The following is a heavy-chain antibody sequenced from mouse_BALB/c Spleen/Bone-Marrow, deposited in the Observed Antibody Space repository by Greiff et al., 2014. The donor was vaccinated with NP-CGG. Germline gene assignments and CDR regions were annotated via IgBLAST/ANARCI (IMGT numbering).Heavy chain of an antibody. CDR1: GYTFTSYW. D-gene: IGHD2-12*01. Sequence: QVQLQQSGAELAKPGASVKMSCKASGYTFTSYWMHWVKRRPGQGLEWIGYINPSTGYTEYNQKFKDKATLTADKSSSTAYKQLSSLTSEDSAVYYCARWGDDGTFDYWGQGTTLTVSS. J-gene: IGHJ2*01. V-gene: IGHV1-7*01. CDR3: ARWGDDGTFDY. CDR2: INPSTGYT.